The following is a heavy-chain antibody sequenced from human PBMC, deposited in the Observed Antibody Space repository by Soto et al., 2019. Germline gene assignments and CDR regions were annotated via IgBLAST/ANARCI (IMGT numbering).Heavy chain of an antibody. V-gene: IGHV3-7*01. CDR2: IKQDGSEK. CDR1: GLTFSSSW. CDR3: ARDLGYQTLDY. Sequence: EVQLVECGGCLVQPGGSLRLSCAASGLTFSSSWMSWACQAPGKGLEWVANIKQDGSEKYCLDSVKGRFTISRDNAKNSLYLQLNSLRAEDTAVYFCARDLGYQTLDYWGQGTLVPVSS. J-gene: IGHJ4*02. D-gene: IGHD5-12*01.